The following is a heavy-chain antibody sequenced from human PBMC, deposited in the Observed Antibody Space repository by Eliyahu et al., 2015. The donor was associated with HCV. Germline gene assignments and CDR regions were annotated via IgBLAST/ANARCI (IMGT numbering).Heavy chain of an antibody. CDR1: GLTFSSYA. D-gene: IGHD2-2*01. CDR3: AKDRVVVVSGAHDY. CDR2: ISGTGAST. J-gene: IGHJ4*02. Sequence: EVQLLESGGALVQPGGSLRXSCAASGLTFSSYAMSWVRQAPGKGLGWVSGISGTGASTYYADSVKGRFTISRDSSKNTLYLQMNSLRAEDTAIYFCAKDRVVVVSGAHDYWGQGTLVTVSS. V-gene: IGHV3-23*01.